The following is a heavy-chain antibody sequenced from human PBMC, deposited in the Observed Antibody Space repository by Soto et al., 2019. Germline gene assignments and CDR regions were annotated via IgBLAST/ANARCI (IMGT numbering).Heavy chain of an antibody. Sequence: GGSLRLSCAASGFTFSGSAMHWVHQASGKGLEWVGRIRSKANSYATAYAASVKGRFTISRDDSKNTAYLQMNSLKTEDTAVYYCTRSPYGGQDYWGQGTLVTVSS. CDR1: GFTFSGSA. CDR2: IRSKANSYAT. J-gene: IGHJ4*02. D-gene: IGHD4-17*01. CDR3: TRSPYGGQDY. V-gene: IGHV3-73*01.